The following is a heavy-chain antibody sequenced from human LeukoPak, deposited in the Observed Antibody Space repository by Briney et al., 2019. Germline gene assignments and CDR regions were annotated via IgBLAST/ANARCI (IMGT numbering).Heavy chain of an antibody. CDR2: IYYSGST. V-gene: IGHV4-39*07. CDR3: ARGTLKYPGGYSYGLAF. J-gene: IGHJ4*02. CDR1: GGSISSSSYY. D-gene: IGHD5-18*01. Sequence: SETLSLTCTVSGGSISSSSYYWGWIRQPPGKGLEWIGSIYYSGSTYYNPSLKSRVTITVDTSKNQFSLKLSSVTAADTAVYYCARGTLKYPGGYSYGLAFWGQGTLVTVSS.